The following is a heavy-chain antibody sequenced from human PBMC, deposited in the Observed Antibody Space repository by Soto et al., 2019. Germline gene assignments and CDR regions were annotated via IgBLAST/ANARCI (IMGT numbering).Heavy chain of an antibody. CDR1: GGSFSGYY. Sequence: KSSETLSLTCAVYGGSFSGYYWSWIRQPPGKGLEWIGEINHSGSTNYNPSLKSRVTISVDTSRNQFSLKLSSVTAADTAVYYCARLTYYDFWSGYMNYYYYGMDVWGQGTTVTVSS. CDR3: ARLTYYDFWSGYMNYYYYGMDV. D-gene: IGHD3-3*01. CDR2: INHSGST. J-gene: IGHJ6*02. V-gene: IGHV4-34*01.